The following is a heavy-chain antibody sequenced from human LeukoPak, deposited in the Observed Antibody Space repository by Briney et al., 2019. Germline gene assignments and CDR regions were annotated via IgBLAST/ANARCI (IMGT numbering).Heavy chain of an antibody. D-gene: IGHD5-12*01. CDR2: ISAYNGDT. CDR1: GYTLTNYG. V-gene: IGHV1-18*01. CDR3: ARDLNSWLKTDS. J-gene: IGHJ4*02. Sequence: ASVKVSCKASGYTLTNYGLSWVRQAPGQGLEWMGWISAYNGDTQYPKKFQGRVTMTRDTSTNTAYMELRSLRSDDTAVYYCARDLNSWLKTDSWGQGTLVTVS.